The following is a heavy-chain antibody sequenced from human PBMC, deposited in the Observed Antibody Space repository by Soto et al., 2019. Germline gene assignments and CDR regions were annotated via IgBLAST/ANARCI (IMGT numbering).Heavy chain of an antibody. Sequence: PGESLKISCKGSGYSFTSYWISWVRQMPGKGLEWMGRIDPSDSYTNYSPSFQGHVTISADKSISTAYLQWSSLKASDTAMYYCARHARGWFGELFQNYYGMDVWGQGTTVTV. D-gene: IGHD3-10*01. CDR1: GYSFTSYW. V-gene: IGHV5-10-1*01. J-gene: IGHJ6*02. CDR3: ARHARGWFGELFQNYYGMDV. CDR2: IDPSDSYT.